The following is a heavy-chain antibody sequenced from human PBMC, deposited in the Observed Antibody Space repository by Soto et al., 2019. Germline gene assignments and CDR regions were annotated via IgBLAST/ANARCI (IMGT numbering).Heavy chain of an antibody. J-gene: IGHJ6*01. CDR3: ASHGQDLDRPLVF. CDR1: GYFFSSQR. V-gene: IGHV5-51*01. D-gene: IGHD3-9*01. Sequence: GESLKISCKGSGYFFSSQRIAWVRLMPGKGLEWMGIIHPGDSDTRYSPSFQGQVTISVDGSINTAYLQSRSLEASATAVYYCASHGQDLDRPLVFSGQGTTVTV. CDR2: IHPGDSDT.